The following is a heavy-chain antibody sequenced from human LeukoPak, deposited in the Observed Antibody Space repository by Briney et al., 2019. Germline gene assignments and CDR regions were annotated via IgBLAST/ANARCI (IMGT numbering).Heavy chain of an antibody. V-gene: IGHV4-4*07. Sequence: SETLSLTCTVSGASISSYCWNWIRQPAGKGLEWIGRIYTSGITNYNPSLESRVTMSLDPSKNQFSLRLSSVTAADTAVYYCARVVYSSSWNIFDDWGQGALVTVSS. D-gene: IGHD6-13*01. CDR1: GASISSYC. CDR3: ARVVYSSSWNIFDD. J-gene: IGHJ4*02. CDR2: IYTSGIT.